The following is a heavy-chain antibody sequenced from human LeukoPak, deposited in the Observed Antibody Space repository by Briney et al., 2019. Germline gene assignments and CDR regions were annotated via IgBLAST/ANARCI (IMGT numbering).Heavy chain of an antibody. CDR1: GGSINSGGYF. CDR3: ARGYGTYLSFFFDY. V-gene: IGHV4-31*03. CDR2: IYHSGNT. D-gene: IGHD3-10*01. J-gene: IGHJ4*02. Sequence: PSETLSLTRTVSGGSINSGGYFWSWIRQHPGKGLEWVGHIYHSGNTYYNPSLKSRVTMSVDTSKNQFSLKLTSVTAADTAVYYWARGYGTYLSFFFDYGGRGPLATSSS.